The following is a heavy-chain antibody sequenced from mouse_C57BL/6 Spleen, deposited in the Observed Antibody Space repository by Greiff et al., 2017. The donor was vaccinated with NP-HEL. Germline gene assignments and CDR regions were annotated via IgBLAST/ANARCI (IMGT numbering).Heavy chain of an antibody. CDR3: ARGRDFAY. CDR2: INYDGSST. CDR1: GFTFSDYY. Sequence: KLVESEGGLVQPGSSMKLSCTASGFTFSDYYMAWVRQVPETGLEWVANINYDGSSTYYLDSLKSRFIISRDNAKNILYLQMSRLKSEDTATYYCARGRDFAYWGQGTLVTVSA. V-gene: IGHV5-16*01. D-gene: IGHD3-3*01. J-gene: IGHJ3*01.